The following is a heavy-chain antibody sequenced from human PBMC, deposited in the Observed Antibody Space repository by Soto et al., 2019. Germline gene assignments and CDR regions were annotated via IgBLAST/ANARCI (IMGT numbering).Heavy chain of an antibody. Sequence: QVQLQQSGPGLVKPSQTLLLTCDISGDSVSSNTAGWNWVRQSPSRGLEWLGRTYYRSKWYYDYALSVRSRITINPVTSKNQYSLQLNSVTPEDTAVYYCARGEQYSGRIFDYWGQGTLVTVSS. CDR1: GDSVSSNTAG. V-gene: IGHV6-1*01. CDR3: ARGEQYSGRIFDY. CDR2: TYYRSKWYY. D-gene: IGHD1-26*01. J-gene: IGHJ4*01.